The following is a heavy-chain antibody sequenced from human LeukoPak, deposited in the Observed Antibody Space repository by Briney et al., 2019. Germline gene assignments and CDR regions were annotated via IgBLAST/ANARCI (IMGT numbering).Heavy chain of an antibody. J-gene: IGHJ6*02. CDR1: GFTFSRYG. D-gene: IGHD1-1*01. V-gene: IGHV3-30*02. CDR2: IRYDGSNK. CDR3: ASSWNDGYYYYGMDV. Sequence: GGSLGLCCAASGFTFSRYGMHWVRQAPGKGLEWVAFIRYDGSNKYYADSVKGRFTISRDNSKNTLYLQMNSLRAEDTAVYYCASSWNDGYYYYGMDVWGQGTTVTVSS.